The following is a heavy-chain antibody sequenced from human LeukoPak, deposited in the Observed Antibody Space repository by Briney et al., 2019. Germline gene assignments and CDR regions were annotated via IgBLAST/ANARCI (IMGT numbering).Heavy chain of an antibody. CDR2: IYDSGST. CDR1: GGSISSYF. Sequence: SETLSLTCTVSGGSISSYFWSWIRQPPGKGLEWIGNIYDSGSTNYNPSLKSRLTISVDTSKNQCSLKLSSVTAADTAVYYCARQSISGSSLSYFDYWGQGTLVNVSS. V-gene: IGHV4-59*01. CDR3: ARQSISGSSLSYFDY. D-gene: IGHD3-22*01. J-gene: IGHJ4*02.